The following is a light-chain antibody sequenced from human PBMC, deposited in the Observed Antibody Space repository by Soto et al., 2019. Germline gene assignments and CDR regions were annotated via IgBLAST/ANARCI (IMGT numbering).Light chain of an antibody. Sequence: QSALTQPPSASGSPGQSVTISCTGTSSDVGGYNYVSWYQQHPGKAPKLMISEVSNRPSGVSNRFSGSKSGNTASLTISGLQAEDEADYYCSSYTGTSTLVFGGGTKLTVL. CDR3: SSYTGTSTLV. CDR2: EVS. J-gene: IGLJ3*02. CDR1: SSDVGGYNY. V-gene: IGLV2-14*01.